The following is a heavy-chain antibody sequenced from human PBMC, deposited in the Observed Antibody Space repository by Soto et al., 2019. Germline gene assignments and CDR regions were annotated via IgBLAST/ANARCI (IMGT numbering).Heavy chain of an antibody. Sequence: PSETLSLTCTVSGGSVSSGSYYWSWIRQPPGKGLEWIGYIYYSGSTNCNPSLKSRVTISVDTSKNQFSLKLSSVTAADTAVYYCARDLPDKDYYYYGMDVWGQGTTVTVSS. V-gene: IGHV4-61*01. CDR1: GGSVSSGSYY. CDR3: ARDLPDKDYYYYGMDV. CDR2: IYYSGST. J-gene: IGHJ6*02.